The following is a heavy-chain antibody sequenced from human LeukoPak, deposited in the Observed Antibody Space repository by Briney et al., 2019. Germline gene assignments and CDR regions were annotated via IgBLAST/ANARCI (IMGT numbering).Heavy chain of an antibody. CDR2: IWSDGNSQ. CDR3: ASGVPAAIY. D-gene: IGHD2-2*01. V-gene: IGHV3-33*01. CDR1: GFTFSNYF. Sequence: GRSLRLSCVASGFTFSNYFMHWVRQAPGRGLDWVALIWSDGNSQYYADSVKGRFTISRDNSKNTLYLQMNSLRAEDTAVYYCASGVPAAIYWGQGTLVTVSS. J-gene: IGHJ4*02.